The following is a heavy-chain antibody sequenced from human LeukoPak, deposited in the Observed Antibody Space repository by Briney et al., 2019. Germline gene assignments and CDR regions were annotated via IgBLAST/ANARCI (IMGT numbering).Heavy chain of an antibody. CDR3: ASSPYSYGFFDY. D-gene: IGHD5-18*01. Sequence: GGSLRLSCAASGFTFSSYAMSWVRQAPGKGLEWVSAISGSGGSTYYADSVKGRFTISRDNSKNTLYLQMNSLRAEDTAVYYCASSPYSYGFFDYWGQGTLVTVSS. CDR2: ISGSGGST. V-gene: IGHV3-23*01. J-gene: IGHJ4*02. CDR1: GFTFSSYA.